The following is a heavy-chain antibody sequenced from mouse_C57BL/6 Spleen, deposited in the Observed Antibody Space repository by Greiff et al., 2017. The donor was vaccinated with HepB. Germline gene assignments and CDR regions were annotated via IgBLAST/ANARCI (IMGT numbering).Heavy chain of an antibody. V-gene: IGHV1-26*01. CDR2: INPNNGGT. CDR1: GYTFTDYY. D-gene: IGHD2-1*01. CDR3: ARGRLYGNYPYYFDY. Sequence: VQLKQSGPELVKPGASVKISCKASGYTFTDYYMNWVKQSHGKSLEWIGDINPNNGGTSYNQKFKGKATLTVDKSSSTAYMELRSLTSEDSAVYYCARGRLYGNYPYYFDYWGQGTTLTVSS. J-gene: IGHJ2*01.